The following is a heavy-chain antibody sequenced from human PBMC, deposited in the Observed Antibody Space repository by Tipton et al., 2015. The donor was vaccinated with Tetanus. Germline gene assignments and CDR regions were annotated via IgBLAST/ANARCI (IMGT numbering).Heavy chain of an antibody. CDR2: IYYTGST. Sequence: TLSLTCTVSGASSTSGDYYWAWIRQPPGKGPEWIGSIYYTGSTYYNPSLRSRGTISIDTSRDQFSLQLSSVTAADTALYFCARRSHIGAPVWGQGTLVTVAS. CDR1: GASSTSGDYY. CDR3: ARRSHIGAPV. D-gene: IGHD2-21*01. V-gene: IGHV4-39*01. J-gene: IGHJ3*01.